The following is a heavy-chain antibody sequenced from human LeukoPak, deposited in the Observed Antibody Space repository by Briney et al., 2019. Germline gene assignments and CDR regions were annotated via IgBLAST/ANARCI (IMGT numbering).Heavy chain of an antibody. CDR3: ARKGYYDSSGYYYDY. CDR2: INPNSGGT. D-gene: IGHD3-22*01. J-gene: IGHJ4*02. CDR1: GYTFTGYY. V-gene: IGHV1-2*02. Sequence: ASVKVSCKASGYTFTGYYMHWVRQAPGQGLEWMGWINPNSGGTNYAQKLQGRVTMTTDTSTSTAYMELRSLRSDDTAVYYCARKGYYDSSGYYYDYWGQGTLVTVSS.